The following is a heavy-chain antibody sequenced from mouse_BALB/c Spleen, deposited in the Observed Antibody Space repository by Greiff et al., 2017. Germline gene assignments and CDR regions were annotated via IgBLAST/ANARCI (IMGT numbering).Heavy chain of an antibody. J-gene: IGHJ3*01. CDR1: GYTFTSYW. D-gene: IGHD2-4*01. V-gene: IGHV1S16*01. CDR3: TLSTMITTGFAY. CDR2: INPSNGGT. Sequence: VKLMESGAELVKPGASVKLSCKASGYTFTSYWMHWVKLRPGQGFEWIGEINPSNGGTNYNEKFKRKATLTVDKSSSTAYMQLSSLTSEDSAVYYCTLSTMITTGFAYWGQGTLVTVSA.